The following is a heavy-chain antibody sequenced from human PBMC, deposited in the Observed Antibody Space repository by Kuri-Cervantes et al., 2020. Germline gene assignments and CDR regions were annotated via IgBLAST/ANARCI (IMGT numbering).Heavy chain of an antibody. V-gene: IGHV3-48*04. CDR3: ARAVQLWTKAEGY. D-gene: IGHD5-18*01. Sequence: GESLKISCAASGFTFNDYGMSWVRQAPGKGLECVSSITSSGNTIYYADSMKGRFTISRDNAKNSLYLQMNSLRAEDTAVYYCARAVQLWTKAEGYWGQGTLVTVSS. J-gene: IGHJ4*02. CDR1: GFTFNDYG. CDR2: ITSSGNTI.